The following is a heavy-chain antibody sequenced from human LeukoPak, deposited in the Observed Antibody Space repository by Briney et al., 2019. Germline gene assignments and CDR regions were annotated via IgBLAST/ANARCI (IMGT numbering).Heavy chain of an antibody. CDR2: TYTSGST. CDR1: GGSISSGSYY. J-gene: IGHJ6*03. D-gene: IGHD4-17*01. V-gene: IGHV4-61*02. Sequence: PSETLSLTCTVSGGSISSGSYYWSWIRQPAGKGLEWVGRTYTSGSTNYNPSLKSRVTISVDTSKNQFSLKLSSVTAADTAVYYCAREAYGDYSYYYMDVWGKGTTVTISS. CDR3: AREAYGDYSYYYMDV.